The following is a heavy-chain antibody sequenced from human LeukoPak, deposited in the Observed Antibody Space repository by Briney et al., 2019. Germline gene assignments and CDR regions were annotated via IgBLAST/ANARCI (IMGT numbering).Heavy chain of an antibody. D-gene: IGHD1-7*01. Sequence: GGSLRLSCAASGFTFSNYWMTWVRQAPGEGPEWVANKIQDGSERNYVDSVKGRFTIARDNTKNSLYLQMTSLRGEDTAVYYCASRAGKPGNTPWCFDYWGQGALVTVSS. CDR3: ASRAGKPGNTPWCFDY. J-gene: IGHJ4*02. CDR1: GFTFSNYW. CDR2: KIQDGSER. V-gene: IGHV3-7*01.